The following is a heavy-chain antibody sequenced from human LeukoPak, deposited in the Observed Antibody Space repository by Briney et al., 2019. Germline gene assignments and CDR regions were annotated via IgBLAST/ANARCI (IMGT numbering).Heavy chain of an antibody. Sequence: ASVKVSCKASGGTFSSYAISWVRQAPGQGLEWMGWISAYNGNTNYAQKLQGRVTMTTDTSTSTAYMEQRSLRSDDTAVYYCARYFYDSSGSSSDAYDIWGQGTMVTVSS. CDR3: ARYFYDSSGSSSDAYDI. V-gene: IGHV1-18*01. D-gene: IGHD3-22*01. CDR1: GGTFSSYA. CDR2: ISAYNGNT. J-gene: IGHJ3*02.